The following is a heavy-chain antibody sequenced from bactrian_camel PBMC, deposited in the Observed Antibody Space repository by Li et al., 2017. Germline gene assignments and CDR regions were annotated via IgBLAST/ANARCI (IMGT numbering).Heavy chain of an antibody. D-gene: IGHD3*01. J-gene: IGHJ4*01. CDR1: EYLFTSYC. CDR2: IYTGGGTT. V-gene: IGHV3S40*01. Sequence: DVQLVESGGGSVEAGGSLRLSCAAHEYLFTSYCMGWFRQAPGKEREGVAAIYTGGGTTYYADSVKGRFTISQDNAKNTVYLHMNSLKPEDTAMYYCAADGFCSDSFLYWGQGTQVTVS. CDR3: AADGFCSDSFLY.